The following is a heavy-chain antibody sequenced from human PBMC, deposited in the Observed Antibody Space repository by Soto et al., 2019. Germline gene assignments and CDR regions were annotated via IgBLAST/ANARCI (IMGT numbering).Heavy chain of an antibody. CDR3: ARLTVHSGEVYYYYYMDV. V-gene: IGHV4-59*08. CDR1: GGSISSYY. Sequence: SETLSLTCTVSGGSISSYYWSWIRQPPGKGLEWIGYIYYSGSTNYNPSLKSRVTISVDTSKNQFSLKLSSVTAADTAVYYCARLTVHSGEVYYYYYMDVWGKETTVTVSS. J-gene: IGHJ6*03. CDR2: IYYSGST. D-gene: IGHD1-1*01.